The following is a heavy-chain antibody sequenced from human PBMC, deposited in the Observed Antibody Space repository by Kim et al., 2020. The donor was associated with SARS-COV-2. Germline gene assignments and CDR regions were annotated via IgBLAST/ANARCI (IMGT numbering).Heavy chain of an antibody. CDR3: ARGGLGIQRYDYYYYGMDV. CDR2: ISAYNGNT. CDR1: GYTFTSYG. D-gene: IGHD5-18*01. J-gene: IGHJ6*02. V-gene: IGHV1-18*01. Sequence: ASVKVSCKASGYTFTSYGIIWVRQAPGQGLEWMGWISAYNGNTNYAQTLQGRVTMTTDTSTSTSYMELRSLRSDDTAVYYCARGGLGIQRYDYYYYGMDVWGQGTTVTVSS.